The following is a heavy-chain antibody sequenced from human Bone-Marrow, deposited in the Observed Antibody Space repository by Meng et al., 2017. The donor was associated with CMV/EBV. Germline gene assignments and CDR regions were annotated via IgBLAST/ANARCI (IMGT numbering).Heavy chain of an antibody. CDR2: IYYSGST. CDR3: ARGSPSSSFYY. V-gene: IGHV4-39*01. Sequence: SETLSLTCTVSGGSISSYYWSWIRQPPGKGLEWIGSIYYSGSTYYNPSLKSRVTISVDTSKNQFSLKLSSVTAADTAVYYCARGSPSSSFYYWGQGALVTVFS. CDR1: GGSISSYY. D-gene: IGHD6-6*01. J-gene: IGHJ4*02.